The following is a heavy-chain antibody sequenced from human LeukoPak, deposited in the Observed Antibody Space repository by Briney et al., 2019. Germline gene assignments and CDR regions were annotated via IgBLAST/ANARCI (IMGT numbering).Heavy chain of an antibody. Sequence: SQTLSLTCTVSGGSISSGGYYWSWIRQPPGKGLEWIGYIYHSGSTYYNPSLKSRVTISVDTSKNQFSLKLSSVTAADTAVYYCARDFLYYGSGSYSGEYWGQGTLVTVSS. CDR2: IYHSGST. CDR1: GGSISSGGYY. J-gene: IGHJ4*02. V-gene: IGHV4-30-2*01. D-gene: IGHD3-10*01. CDR3: ARDFLYYGSGSYSGEY.